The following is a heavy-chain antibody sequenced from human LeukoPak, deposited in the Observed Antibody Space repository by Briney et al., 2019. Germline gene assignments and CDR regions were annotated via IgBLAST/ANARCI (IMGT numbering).Heavy chain of an antibody. Sequence: ASVKVSCKTSGYSFTDYYMHWVRQAPGQGLEWMGWMNPNSGNTGYAQKFQGRVTMTRNTSISTAYMELSSLRSEDTAVYYCARRGSGWTYYYYYMDVWGKGTTVTVSS. V-gene: IGHV1-8*02. D-gene: IGHD6-19*01. CDR1: GYSFTDYY. CDR3: ARRGSGWTYYYYYMDV. J-gene: IGHJ6*03. CDR2: MNPNSGNT.